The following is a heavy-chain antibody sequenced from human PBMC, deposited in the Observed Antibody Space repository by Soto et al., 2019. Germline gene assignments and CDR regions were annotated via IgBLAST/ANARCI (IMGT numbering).Heavy chain of an antibody. J-gene: IGHJ4*02. CDR2: IYYSGST. Sequence: QLQLQESGPGLVKPSETLSLTCTVSGGSISSSSYYWGWIRQPPGKGLEWIGSIYYSGSTYYNPSLKSRVTISVDTSKNQFSLKLSSVTAADTAVYYCARTTIDSSRRITVKLFDYWGQGTLVTVSS. CDR3: ARTTIDSSRRITVKLFDY. V-gene: IGHV4-39*01. CDR1: GGSISSSSYY. D-gene: IGHD6-13*01.